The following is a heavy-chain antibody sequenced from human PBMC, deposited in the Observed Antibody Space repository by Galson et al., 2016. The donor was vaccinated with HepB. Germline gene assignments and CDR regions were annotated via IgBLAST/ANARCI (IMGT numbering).Heavy chain of an antibody. V-gene: IGHV4-61*01. D-gene: IGHD1-26*01. CDR3: ARGSREGTDFDY. Sequence: QVQLQESGPGLVKPSETLSLTCTVSGGSVNTGSYYWSWIRQPPGKGLEWIGYIYYTGSSISNPSLKSRVTISGDTSTNQCSRRLNAVTAAYTAVYYGARGSREGTDFDYWGQGTLVTVSS. CDR2: IYYTGSS. CDR1: GGSVNTGSYY. J-gene: IGHJ4*02.